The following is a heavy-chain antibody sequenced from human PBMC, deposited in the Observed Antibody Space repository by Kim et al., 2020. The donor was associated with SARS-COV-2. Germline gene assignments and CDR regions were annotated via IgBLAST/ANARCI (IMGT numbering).Heavy chain of an antibody. V-gene: IGHV3-30*04. J-gene: IGHJ4*02. Sequence: GGSLRLSCAASGFTFSSYGMHWVRQAPGKGLEWVAVISYDGSNKYYADSVKGRFTISRDNSKNTLYLQMNSLRAEDTAVYYCAGDLWWGAEWEPNEGYWGQGTLVTVSS. CDR1: GFTFSSYG. CDR3: AGDLWWGAEWEPNEGY. D-gene: IGHD1-26*01. CDR2: ISYDGSNK.